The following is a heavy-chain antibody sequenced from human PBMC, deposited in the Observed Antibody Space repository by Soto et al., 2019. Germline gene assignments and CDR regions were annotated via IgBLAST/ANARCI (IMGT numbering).Heavy chain of an antibody. CDR1: GGSISSLY. V-gene: IGHV4-59*01. CDR3: TRRQGSYLDQ. D-gene: IGHD2-15*01. CDR2: ISYSGST. J-gene: IGHJ4*02. Sequence: SETLSLTCAVSGGSISSLYWSWVRQTPGKGLEWIGYISYSGSTNYNPSLNSRVTISVDTSKKQFSLKLTSVTTADTAVYYCTRRQGSYLDQWGQGTLVTVSS.